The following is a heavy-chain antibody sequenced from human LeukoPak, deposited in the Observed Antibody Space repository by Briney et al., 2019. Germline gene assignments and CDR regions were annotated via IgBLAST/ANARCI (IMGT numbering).Heavy chain of an antibody. CDR3: ARARIAAAGMNFDY. J-gene: IGHJ4*02. Sequence: ASVKVSCKASGYTFTGYYMHWVRQAPGQGLEWMGWINPNSGGTNYAQKFQGRVTMTRDTSISTAYMELSRLRSDDTAVYYCARARIAAAGMNFDYWGQGTLVTVSS. D-gene: IGHD6-13*01. V-gene: IGHV1-2*02. CDR1: GYTFTGYY. CDR2: INPNSGGT.